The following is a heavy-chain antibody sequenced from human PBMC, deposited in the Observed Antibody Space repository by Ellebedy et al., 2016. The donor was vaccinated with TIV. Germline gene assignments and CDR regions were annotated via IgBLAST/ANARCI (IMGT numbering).Heavy chain of an antibody. V-gene: IGHV4-61*02. CDR2: IYTSGST. CDR1: GGSISSGSYY. D-gene: IGHD2-15*01. CDR3: ARDVPGYCSGGSCYFDY. Sequence: SETLSLXXTVSGGSISSGSYYWSWIRQPAGKGLEWIGRIYTSGSTNYNPSLKSRVTMSVDTSKNQFSLKLSSVTAADTAVYYCARDVPGYCSGGSCYFDYWGQGTLVTVSS. J-gene: IGHJ4*02.